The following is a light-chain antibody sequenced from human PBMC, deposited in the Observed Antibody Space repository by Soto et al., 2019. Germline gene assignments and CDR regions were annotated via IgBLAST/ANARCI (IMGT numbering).Light chain of an antibody. J-gene: IGKJ1*01. V-gene: IGKV1-39*01. CDR2: AAS. CDR3: QQSYSTPRT. CDR1: QSISSY. Sequence: EIQITQSPSSLSASVGDRVTITCRPSQSISSYLNWYQQKPGKAPKLLIYAASSLQSGVPSRFSGSGSGTEFTLTISSLQPEDFATYYCQQSYSTPRTFGQGTKVDIK.